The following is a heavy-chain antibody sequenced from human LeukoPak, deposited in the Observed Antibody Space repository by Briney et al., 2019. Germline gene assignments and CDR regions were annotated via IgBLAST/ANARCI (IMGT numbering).Heavy chain of an antibody. V-gene: IGHV3-66*01. D-gene: IGHD3-10*01. J-gene: IGHJ4*02. CDR1: GFTVSSNY. CDR3: ARGRSGSSFDY. Sequence: TGGSLRLSCAASGFTVSSNYMSWVRQAPGKGLEWVSAISGSGGSTYYADSVKGRFTISRDNSKNTLYLQMNSLRAEDTAVYYCARGRSGSSFDYWGQGTLVTVSS. CDR2: ISGSGGST.